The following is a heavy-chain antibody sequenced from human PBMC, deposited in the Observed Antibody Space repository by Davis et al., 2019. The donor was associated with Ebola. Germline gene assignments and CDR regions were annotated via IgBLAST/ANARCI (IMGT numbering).Heavy chain of an antibody. CDR1: GFTFSSYG. CDR3: AREFNLMDY. D-gene: IGHD2-8*01. Sequence: GESLKISCAASGFTFSSYGMHWVRQAPGKGLEWVAVIWYDGSNKYYADSVKGRFTISRDNSKNTLYLQMNSLRAEDTAVYYCAREFNLMDYWGQGTLVTVSS. CDR2: IWYDGSNK. V-gene: IGHV3-33*01. J-gene: IGHJ4*02.